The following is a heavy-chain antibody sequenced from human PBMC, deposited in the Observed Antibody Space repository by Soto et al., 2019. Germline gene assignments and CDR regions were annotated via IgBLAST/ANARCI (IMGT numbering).Heavy chain of an antibody. V-gene: IGHV3-21*01. Sequence: PGGSLRLSCAASGFTFSSYSMNWVRQAPGKGLEWVSSISSSSSYIYYADSVKGRFTISRDNAKNSLYLQMNSLRAEDTAVYYCARRPYCSSTSCPNHDAFDIWGQGTMVTVS. J-gene: IGHJ3*02. CDR3: ARRPYCSSTSCPNHDAFDI. CDR1: GFTFSSYS. D-gene: IGHD2-2*01. CDR2: ISSSSSYI.